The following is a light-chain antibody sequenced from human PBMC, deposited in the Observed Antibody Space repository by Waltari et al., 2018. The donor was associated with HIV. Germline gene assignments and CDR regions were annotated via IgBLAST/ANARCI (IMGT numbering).Light chain of an antibody. CDR3: SSRDSGHHWM. Sequence: SSELTQDPAVSVALGQTVRITCHGDSLINYYAEWHQQKPGQAPALVIYGNNNRAAGIPDRFSGFTSGNTASLTITGAQAEDEADYYCSSRDSGHHWMVGGGTKVTVL. CDR1: SLINYY. V-gene: IGLV3-19*01. J-gene: IGLJ3*02. CDR2: GNN.